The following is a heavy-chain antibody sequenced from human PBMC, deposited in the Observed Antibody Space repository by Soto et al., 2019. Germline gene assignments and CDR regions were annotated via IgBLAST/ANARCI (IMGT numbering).Heavy chain of an antibody. Sequence: QMQLVQSGAEVKKPGSSVKISCKASGGPSGNLGISWLRQAPGQGLEWMGGTIPIFDTPHNAEKFRDRVTITADATTTAYLELTSLTSADTATYYCVRDREDGSGTKYNWFDSWVQGTLVTVSS. CDR2: TIPIFDTP. CDR1: GGPSGNLG. V-gene: IGHV1-69*01. CDR3: VRDREDGSGTKYNWFDS. D-gene: IGHD3-10*01. J-gene: IGHJ5*01.